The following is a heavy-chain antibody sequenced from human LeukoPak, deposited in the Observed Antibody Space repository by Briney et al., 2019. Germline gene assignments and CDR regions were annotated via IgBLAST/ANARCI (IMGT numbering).Heavy chain of an antibody. V-gene: IGHV1-69*01. J-gene: IGHJ4*02. CDR1: GGTFSSYA. Sequence: GASVKVSCKASGGTFSSYAISWVRQAPGQGLEWMGGIIPIFGTANYAQKFQGRVTITADESTSTAYMELSSLRSGDTAVYYCACGGDIVVPGYWGQGTLVTVSS. CDR2: IIPIFGTA. D-gene: IGHD2-2*01. CDR3: ACGGDIVVPGY.